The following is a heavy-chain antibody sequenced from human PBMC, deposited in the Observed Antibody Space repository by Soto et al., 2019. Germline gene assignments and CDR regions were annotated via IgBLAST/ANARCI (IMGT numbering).Heavy chain of an antibody. V-gene: IGHV3-30-3*01. D-gene: IGHD5-18*01. CDR1: GFSFSSYA. CDR3: ARDLHAAMVFLYYYYYGMDV. CDR2: ISYDGSNK. Sequence: QVQLVESGGGVVQPGRSLRLSCAASGFSFSSYAMHWVRQAPGKGLDWVAVISYDGSNKYYADSVKGRFTISRDNSTNTLYLQMNSLRAEDTAVYYCARDLHAAMVFLYYYYYGMDVWGQGTTVTVSS. J-gene: IGHJ6*02.